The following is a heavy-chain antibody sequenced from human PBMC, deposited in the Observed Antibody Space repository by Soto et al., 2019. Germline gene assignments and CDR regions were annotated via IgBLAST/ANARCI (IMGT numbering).Heavy chain of an antibody. CDR3: ARDDSERPATY. D-gene: IGHD3-10*01. CDR2: INTDGSVA. J-gene: IGHJ4*02. CDR1: GLTFRSYW. Sequence: GGSLRLSCAASGLTFRSYWMHWVRQAPGKGLVWVSRINTDGSVAMYVDSVKGRFTISRDNAKNTLYLHMNSLRAEDTAVYYCARDDSERPATYWGQGTLVTAPQ. V-gene: IGHV3-74*03.